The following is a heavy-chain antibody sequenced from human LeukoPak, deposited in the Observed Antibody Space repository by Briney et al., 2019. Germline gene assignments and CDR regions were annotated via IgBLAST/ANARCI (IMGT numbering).Heavy chain of an antibody. Sequence: GRSLRLSCAAYGFTFSSYAMHWVRQAPGKGLEWVAVISYDGSNKYYADSVKGRFTISRDNSKNTLYLQMNSLRAEDTAVYYCARDGYCSSTSCYTGLDYWGQGTLVTVSS. D-gene: IGHD2-2*02. J-gene: IGHJ4*02. V-gene: IGHV3-30*04. CDR1: GFTFSSYA. CDR2: ISYDGSNK. CDR3: ARDGYCSSTSCYTGLDY.